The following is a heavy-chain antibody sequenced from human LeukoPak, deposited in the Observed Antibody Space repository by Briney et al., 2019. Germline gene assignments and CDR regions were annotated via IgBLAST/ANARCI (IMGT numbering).Heavy chain of an antibody. CDR1: GGSISPYY. CDR3: ARNAVYAGSGWAFDY. J-gene: IGHJ4*02. D-gene: IGHD6-19*01. CDR2: IYYTGSGST. Sequence: SETLSLTCTVSGGSISPYYWSWIRQPPGKGLEWIGYIYYTGSGSTSHNPSLKSRVTISVDTSKNQFFLNLNSVTAVDTAVYYCARNAVYAGSGWAFDYWGQGTLVTVSS. V-gene: IGHV4-59*08.